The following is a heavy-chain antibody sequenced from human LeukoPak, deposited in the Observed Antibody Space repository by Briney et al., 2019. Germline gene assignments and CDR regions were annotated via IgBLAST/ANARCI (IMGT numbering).Heavy chain of an antibody. CDR2: TNPDGSST. Sequence: GGSLRLSCAASAVTFSSYWMHWVRQAPGKGLVWVSRTNPDGSSTNYADSVKGRFTISRDNVKNTLYLQMNSLRAEDTAVYYCATPGIRDQYDFDSWGQGTLVTVSS. J-gene: IGHJ4*02. V-gene: IGHV3-74*01. D-gene: IGHD6-13*01. CDR1: AVTFSSYW. CDR3: ATPGIRDQYDFDS.